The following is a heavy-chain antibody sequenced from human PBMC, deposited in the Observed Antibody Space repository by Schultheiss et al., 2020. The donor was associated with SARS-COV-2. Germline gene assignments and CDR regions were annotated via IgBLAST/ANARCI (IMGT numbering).Heavy chain of an antibody. CDR1: GYTLTELS. V-gene: IGHV1-24*01. Sequence: ASVKVSCKVSGYTLTELSMHWVRQAPGKGLEWMGGIIPIFGTANYAQKLQGRVTMTTDTSTSTAYMELSSLRSEDTAVYYCARDRTGTNDYWGQGTLVTVSS. CDR2: IIPIFGTA. CDR3: ARDRTGTNDY. J-gene: IGHJ4*02. D-gene: IGHD1-7*01.